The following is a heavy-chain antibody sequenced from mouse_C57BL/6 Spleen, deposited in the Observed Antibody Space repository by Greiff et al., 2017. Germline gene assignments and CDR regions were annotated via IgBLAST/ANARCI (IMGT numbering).Heavy chain of an antibody. Sequence: QVQLQQSGAELMKPGASVKLSCKATGYTFTGYWIEWVKQRPGHGLEWIGEILPGSGTTNYNEKFKGKATFTADTTSNTAYMQLRSLTTEDSAICYCARRITTGKLWYFDVWGTGTTVTVSS. CDR1: GYTFTGYW. CDR2: ILPGSGTT. V-gene: IGHV1-9*01. D-gene: IGHD1-1*01. J-gene: IGHJ1*03. CDR3: ARRITTGKLWYFDV.